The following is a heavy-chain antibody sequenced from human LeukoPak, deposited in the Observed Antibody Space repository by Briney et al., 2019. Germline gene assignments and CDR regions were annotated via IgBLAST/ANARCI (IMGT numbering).Heavy chain of an antibody. V-gene: IGHV1-18*01. CDR2: ISAYNGNT. D-gene: IGHD2-8*01. J-gene: IGHJ4*02. CDR1: GYTFTSYG. Sequence: ASVKVSCKASGYTFTSYGISWVRQAPGQGPEWMGWISAYNGNTNYAQKLQGRVTMTTDTSTSTAYMELRSLRSDDTAVYYCARDRVYAPYYYFDYWGQGTLVTVSS. CDR3: ARDRVYAPYYYFDY.